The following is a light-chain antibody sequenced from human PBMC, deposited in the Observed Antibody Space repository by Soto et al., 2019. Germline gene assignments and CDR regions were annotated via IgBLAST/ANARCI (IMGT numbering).Light chain of an antibody. CDR3: QQLFDSPIT. CDR1: QVISTS. J-gene: IGKJ5*01. V-gene: IGKV1-9*01. CDR2: AAS. Sequence: DIQLTQSPSFLSPSIGESVTITCRASQVISTSLAWYQVKPGKAPKLLIYAASTLESGVPSRFSETVYETEFSLTITSLQPEDFATYYCQQLFDSPITFGQGTRLESK.